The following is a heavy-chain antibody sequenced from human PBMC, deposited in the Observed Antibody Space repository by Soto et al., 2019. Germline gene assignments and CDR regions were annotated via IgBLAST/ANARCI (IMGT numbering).Heavy chain of an antibody. D-gene: IGHD1-7*01. J-gene: IGHJ4*02. CDR1: GGSFTSNNW. CDR3: ASRDPGTSVDY. CDR2: SYRTGSS. V-gene: IGHV4-4*02. Sequence: SETLSLTCAVSGGSFTSNNWWTWVRQPPGRGLEWIGVSYRTGSSNDNPSLKSRVTISHDKSENHYPLKVTSLTAADTAVYYCASRDPGTSVDYWGQGTLVTVSS.